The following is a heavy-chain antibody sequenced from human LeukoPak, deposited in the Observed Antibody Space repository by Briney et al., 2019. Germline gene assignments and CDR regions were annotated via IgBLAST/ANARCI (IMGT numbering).Heavy chain of an antibody. D-gene: IGHD3-9*01. CDR2: INPNSGGT. V-gene: IGHV1-2*02. Sequence: ASVKVSCKASGYTFTDYYMHWVRQAPGQGLEWMGRINPNSGGTNYAQKFQGRVTMTRDTSIITAYMELSRLRSDDTAVYYCATALPYYDILTGYSPSGYGMDVWGQGTTVTVSS. J-gene: IGHJ6*02. CDR1: GYTFTDYY. CDR3: ATALPYYDILTGYSPSGYGMDV.